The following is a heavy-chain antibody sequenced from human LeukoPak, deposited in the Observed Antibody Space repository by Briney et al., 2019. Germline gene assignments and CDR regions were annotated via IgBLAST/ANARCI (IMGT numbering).Heavy chain of an antibody. D-gene: IGHD3-10*01. CDR3: ARDRGSGIDY. CDR2: IYHSGST. V-gene: IGHV4-30-2*01. CDR1: GGSISSGGYS. Sequence: PSQTLSLTCAVSGGSISSGGYSWSWIRQPPGKGLEWIGYIYHSGSTYYNPSLKSRVTISVDRSKNQFSLKLSSVTAADTAVYYCARDRGSGIDYWGQGTLVTVSS. J-gene: IGHJ4*02.